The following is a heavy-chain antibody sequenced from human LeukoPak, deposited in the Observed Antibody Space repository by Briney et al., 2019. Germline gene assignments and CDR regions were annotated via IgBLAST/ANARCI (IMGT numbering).Heavy chain of an antibody. D-gene: IGHD2-2*01. Sequence: KTSETLSLTCTVSGGSISSGSYYWSWIRQPAGKGLEWIGRIYTSGSTNYNPSLKSRVTISVDTSKNQFSLKLSSVTAADTAVYYCARAAAGMYCSSTSCPRGSYYYYMDVWGKGTTVTVSS. CDR1: GGSISSGSYY. CDR3: ARAAAGMYCSSTSCPRGSYYYYMDV. CDR2: IYTSGST. V-gene: IGHV4-61*02. J-gene: IGHJ6*03.